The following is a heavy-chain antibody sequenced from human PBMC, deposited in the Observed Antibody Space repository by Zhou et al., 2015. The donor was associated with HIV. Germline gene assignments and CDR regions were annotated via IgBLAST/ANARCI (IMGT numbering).Heavy chain of an antibody. CDR2: IIPMFATP. J-gene: IGHJ4*02. D-gene: IGHD1-1*01. V-gene: IGHV1-69*01. CDR3: AGHFLSDTRIRSRPWT. Sequence: QVQLVQSGAEVKKPGSSVKVACKASGGTFNNFAISWVRQAPGQGLEWMGGIIPMFATPTYAPKFQGRVSITADESTTTAYMELSSLRSDDTAVYYCAGHFLSDTRIRSRPWTWAQGTLVTVSS. CDR1: GGTFNNFA.